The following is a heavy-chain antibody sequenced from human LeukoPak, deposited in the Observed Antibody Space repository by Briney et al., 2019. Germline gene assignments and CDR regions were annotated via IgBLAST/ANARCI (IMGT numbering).Heavy chain of an antibody. V-gene: IGHV4-61*08. CDR2: IFSSGAA. CDR1: GYSISGGYY. D-gene: IGHD1-26*01. J-gene: IGHJ4*02. Sequence: SETLSLTCTVSGYSISGGYYWSWFRQAPGRGLEWVGYIFSSGAASYKPSLKSRVTLSVDTSKNQFSLKLSSVTAADTAVYYCATTTIRLGYWGQGTLVTVSS. CDR3: ATTTIRLGY.